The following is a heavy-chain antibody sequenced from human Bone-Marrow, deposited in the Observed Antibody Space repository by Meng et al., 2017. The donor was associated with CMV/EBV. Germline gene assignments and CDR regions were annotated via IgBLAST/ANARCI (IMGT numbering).Heavy chain of an antibody. CDR1: GGTFSSYA. CDR3: ARGVATIRGYYYYYGMDV. Sequence: SVKVSCKASGGTFSSYAISWVRQAPGQGLEWMGRIIPIFGTANYAQKFQGRVTITTDESTSTAYMELSSLRSEDTAVYYCARGVATIRGYYYYYGMDVWGQGTTVTVSS. J-gene: IGHJ6*02. D-gene: IGHD5-12*01. CDR2: IIPIFGTA. V-gene: IGHV1-69*05.